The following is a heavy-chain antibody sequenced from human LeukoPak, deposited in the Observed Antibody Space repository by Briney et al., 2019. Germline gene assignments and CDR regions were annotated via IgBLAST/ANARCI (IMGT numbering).Heavy chain of an antibody. CDR2: ISSSSYI. CDR3: ARDYPSGSYTEYFQH. D-gene: IGHD1-26*01. V-gene: IGHV3-21*01. Sequence: GGSLRLSCAASGFTFSSYSMNWVRQAPGKGLEWVSSISSSSYIYYADSVKGRFTISRDNAKNSLYLQMNSLRAEDTAVYYCARDYPSGSYTEYFQHWGQGTLVTVSS. J-gene: IGHJ1*01. CDR1: GFTFSSYS.